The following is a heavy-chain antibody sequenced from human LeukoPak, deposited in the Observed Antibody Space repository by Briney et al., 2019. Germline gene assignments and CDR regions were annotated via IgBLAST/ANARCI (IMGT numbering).Heavy chain of an antibody. Sequence: PSETLSLTCTVSGASSTTDYWSWIRQPAGKGLEWIGYIYYSGSTNYNPSLKSRVTISVDTSKNQFSLRLSSVTAADTAVYYCARDHGDYAFDYWGQGTLVTVSS. CDR3: ARDHGDYAFDY. J-gene: IGHJ4*02. CDR2: IYYSGST. CDR1: GASSTTDY. V-gene: IGHV4-59*01. D-gene: IGHD4-17*01.